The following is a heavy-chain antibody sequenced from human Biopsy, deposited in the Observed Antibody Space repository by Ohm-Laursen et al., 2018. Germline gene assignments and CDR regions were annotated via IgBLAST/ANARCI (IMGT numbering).Heavy chain of an antibody. V-gene: IGHV1-69*06. CDR1: GYTFTDYS. D-gene: IGHD3-9*01. Sequence: SVKVSCKASGYTFTDYSLHWVRQAPGQGLEWLGGNIPILGTGNYAQKFQDRVTVAADTSTSTATMELRSLRSDDTAVYYCATKLTGYFHHWGQGTLVSVSS. J-gene: IGHJ1*01. CDR3: ATKLTGYFHH. CDR2: NIPILGTG.